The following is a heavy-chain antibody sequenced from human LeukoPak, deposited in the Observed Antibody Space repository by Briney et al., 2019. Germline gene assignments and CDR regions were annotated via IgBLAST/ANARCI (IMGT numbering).Heavy chain of an antibody. D-gene: IGHD6-6*01. CDR2: ISHSGST. V-gene: IGHV4-39*01. J-gene: IGHJ4*02. CDR3: ARLNVGPARYDFDY. CDR1: ADSIRSSNYY. Sequence: PSETLSLTCTVSADSIRSSNYYWGWIRQPPGKGLEWIGIISHSGSTHYTPSLKSRVTISVDTSKNQCSLNLNFVTAADTAVYYCARLNVGPARYDFDYWGQGTLVTVSS.